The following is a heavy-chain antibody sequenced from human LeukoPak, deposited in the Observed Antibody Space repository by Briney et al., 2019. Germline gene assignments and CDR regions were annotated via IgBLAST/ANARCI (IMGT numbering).Heavy chain of an antibody. D-gene: IGHD6-6*01. V-gene: IGHV3-9*03. CDR3: AKGGRQLVRSGFMDV. J-gene: IGHJ6*03. CDR2: ISWNSGSI. CDR1: GFTFDGYA. Sequence: PGRSLRLSCAASGFTFDGYAMHWVRQAPGKGLEWVSGISWNSGSIGYADSVKGRFTISRDNAKNSLNLQMNSLRAEDMALYYCAKGGRQLVRSGFMDVWGRGTTVTVSS.